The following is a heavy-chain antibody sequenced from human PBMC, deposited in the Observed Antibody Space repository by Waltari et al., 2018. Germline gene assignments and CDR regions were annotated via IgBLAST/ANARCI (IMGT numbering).Heavy chain of an antibody. D-gene: IGHD5-18*01. CDR2: INHSGST. V-gene: IGHV4-34*01. J-gene: IGHJ6*02. CDR3: ATPFDNTAPYGMDV. CDR1: GGSFSGYY. Sequence: QVQLQQWGAGLLKPSETLSLTCAVHGGSFSGYYWSWISPPPGKGLEWIGEINHSGSTNYNPSLKSRVTISVDTSKNQFSLKLSSVTAADTAVYYCATPFDNTAPYGMDVWGQGTTVTVSS.